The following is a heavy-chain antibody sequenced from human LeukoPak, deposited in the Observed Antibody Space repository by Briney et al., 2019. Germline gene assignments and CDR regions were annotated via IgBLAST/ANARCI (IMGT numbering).Heavy chain of an antibody. Sequence: SVKVFCKASVGTFSSYAIRWVRHAPGQGLECMGGIIPNFGTANYAQKFQGRVTITADESTSTAYMELSSLRSEDTAVYYCSSAPRPLRWEPYYYYMDAWGKGTTVTVSS. CDR3: SSAPRPLRWEPYYYYMDA. D-gene: IGHD4-23*01. CDR2: IIPNFGTA. V-gene: IGHV1-69*13. J-gene: IGHJ6*03. CDR1: VGTFSSYA.